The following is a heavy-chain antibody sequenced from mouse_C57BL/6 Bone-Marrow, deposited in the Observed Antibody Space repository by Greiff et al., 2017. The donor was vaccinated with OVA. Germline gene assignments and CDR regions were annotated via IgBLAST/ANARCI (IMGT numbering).Heavy chain of an antibody. CDR1: GYAFSSSW. J-gene: IGHJ1*03. Sequence: VQLQQSGPELVKPGASVKISCKASGYAFSSSWMNWVKQRPGKGLEWIGRIYPGDGDTNYNGKFKGKATLTADKSSSTAYMQLSSLTSEDSAVYFCRSLYGSSHWYFDVWGTGTTVTVSS. V-gene: IGHV1-82*01. CDR3: RSLYGSSHWYFDV. D-gene: IGHD1-1*01. CDR2: IYPGDGDT.